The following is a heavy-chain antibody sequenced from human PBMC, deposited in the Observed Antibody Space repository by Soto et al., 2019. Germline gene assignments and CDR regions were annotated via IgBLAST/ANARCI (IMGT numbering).Heavy chain of an antibody. CDR2: ISYDGSNK. V-gene: IGHV3-30-3*01. CDR3: ARDSYFDY. J-gene: IGHJ4*02. CDR1: GFTFSSYA. Sequence: PVGSLRLSCAASGFTFSSYAMHWVRQAPGKGLEWVAVISYDGSNKYYADSVKGRFTISRDNSKNTLYLQMNSLRAEDTAVYYCARDSYFDYWGQGTLVTVSS.